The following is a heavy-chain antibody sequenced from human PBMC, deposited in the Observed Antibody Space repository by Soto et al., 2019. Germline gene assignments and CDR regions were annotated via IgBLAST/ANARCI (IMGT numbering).Heavy chain of an antibody. J-gene: IGHJ6*02. D-gene: IGHD5-12*01. CDR2: ISAYNGNT. V-gene: IGHV1-18*01. CDR3: ARREMATIYGGMDV. CDR1: GYTFTSYG. Sequence: ASVKVSCKASGYTFTSYGISWVRQAPGQGLEWMGWISAYNGNTNYAQKLQGRVTMTTDTSTSTAYMELRSLRSDDTAVYYCARREMATIYGGMDVWGQGTTVTVSS.